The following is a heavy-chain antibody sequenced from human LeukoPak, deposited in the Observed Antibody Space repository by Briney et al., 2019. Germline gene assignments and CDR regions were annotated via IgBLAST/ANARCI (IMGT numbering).Heavy chain of an antibody. CDR2: MNPNSGNT. V-gene: IGHV1-8*01. CDR1: GYTFTSYD. J-gene: IGHJ5*02. CDR3: AGRPGIAVADNWFDP. D-gene: IGHD6-19*01. Sequence: ASVKVSSKASGYTFTSYDINWVRQATGQGLEWMGWMNPNSGNTGYAQKFQGRVTMTRNTSISTAYMELSSLRSEDTAVYYCAGRPGIAVADNWFDPWGQGTLATVSS.